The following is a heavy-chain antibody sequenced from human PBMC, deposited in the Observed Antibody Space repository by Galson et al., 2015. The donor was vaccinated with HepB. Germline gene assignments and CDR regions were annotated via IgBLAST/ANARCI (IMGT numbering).Heavy chain of an antibody. CDR2: IWYDGSNK. CDR3: ARELRYSSGYYFDY. Sequence: SLRLSCAASGFTFRHYGIHWVRQAPGKGLEWVAAIWYDGSNKYYVDSVKGRFTISRDNSKNTLYLQMNSLRAEDTAVYYCARELRYSSGYYFDYWGQGILVTVSS. CDR1: GFTFRHYG. D-gene: IGHD3-9*01. J-gene: IGHJ4*02. V-gene: IGHV3-33*01.